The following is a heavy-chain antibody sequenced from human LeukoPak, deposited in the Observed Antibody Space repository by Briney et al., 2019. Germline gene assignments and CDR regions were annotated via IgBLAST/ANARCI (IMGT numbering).Heavy chain of an antibody. Sequence: GGSLRLSCVASGFTFSSYAINWVRQAPGRGLEWVSIISGSGDNTNYADSVKGRFTISRDNSKNTLYLQMNSLRAEDTAVYYCLRSGGGRASNWGQGTLVTVSS. CDR2: ISGSGDNT. CDR1: GFTFSSYA. CDR3: LRSGGGRASN. V-gene: IGHV3-23*01. D-gene: IGHD2-15*01. J-gene: IGHJ4*02.